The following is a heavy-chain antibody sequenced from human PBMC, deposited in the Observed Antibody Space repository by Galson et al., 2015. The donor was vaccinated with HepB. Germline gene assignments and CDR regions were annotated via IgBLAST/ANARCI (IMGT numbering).Heavy chain of an antibody. Sequence: ASGYTFTGYYMHWVRQAPGQELEWMGWINHNSGGTNYAQKCQGRVTMTRDTSIITAYMELSRLRSDDTAVYYCARHYYDSSGSHYYYYYYMDVWGKGTTVTVAS. J-gene: IGHJ6*03. CDR2: INHNSGGT. CDR1: GYTFTGYY. CDR3: ARHYYDSSGSHYYYYYYMDV. V-gene: IGHV1-2*02. D-gene: IGHD3-22*01.